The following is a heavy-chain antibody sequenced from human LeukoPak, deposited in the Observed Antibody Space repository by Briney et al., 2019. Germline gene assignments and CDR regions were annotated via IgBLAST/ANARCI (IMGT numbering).Heavy chain of an antibody. Sequence: GGSLRLSCAASGFTFSRLAMSWVRQAPGKGLEWVSVISGSGASTYYADSVKGRFTISRDNSKNTLYLQMNSLRAEDTAVYYCAREKCQLLFRAFDIWGQGTMVTVSS. CDR3: AREKCQLLFRAFDI. J-gene: IGHJ3*02. CDR1: GFTFSRLA. D-gene: IGHD2-2*01. V-gene: IGHV3-23*01. CDR2: ISGSGAST.